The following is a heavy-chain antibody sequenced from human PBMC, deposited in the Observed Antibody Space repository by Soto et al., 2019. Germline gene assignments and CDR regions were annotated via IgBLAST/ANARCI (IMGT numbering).Heavy chain of an antibody. V-gene: IGHV5-51*01. Sequence: PVQSLKISCKGSGYSFTSYWIGWVRQMPGKGLEWMGIIYPGDSDTRYSPSFQGQVTISADKSISTAYLQWSSLKASDTAMYYCARTDSSSWFELDYWGQGTLVTVSS. CDR1: GYSFTSYW. J-gene: IGHJ4*02. CDR3: ARTDSSSWFELDY. D-gene: IGHD6-13*01. CDR2: IYPGDSDT.